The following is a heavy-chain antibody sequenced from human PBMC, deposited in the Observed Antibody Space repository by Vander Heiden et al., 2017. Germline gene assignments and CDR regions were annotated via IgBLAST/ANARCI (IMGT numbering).Heavy chain of an antibody. D-gene: IGHD2-2*01. Sequence: EVQLVESGGGLVPPGRSLRLSCAASGFTFDDYAMHWVRQAPGKGLEWVSGISWNSGSIGYADSVKGRFTISRDNAKNSLYLQMNSLRAEDTALYYCAAMSEEYCSSTSCYAPFDYWGQGTLVTVSS. CDR1: GFTFDDYA. V-gene: IGHV3-9*01. CDR2: ISWNSGSI. CDR3: AAMSEEYCSSTSCYAPFDY. J-gene: IGHJ4*02.